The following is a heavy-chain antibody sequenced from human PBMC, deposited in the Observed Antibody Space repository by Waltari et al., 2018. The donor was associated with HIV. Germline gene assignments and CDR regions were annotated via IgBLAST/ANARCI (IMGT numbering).Heavy chain of an antibody. V-gene: IGHV4-34*02. CDR3: ARLRWDASFYYGLDV. CDR1: GGSFSGYY. J-gene: IGHJ6*02. Sequence: QVQLQQWGAGLLQPSETLSLTCAVYGGSFSGYYCTWIRQPPGKGLQWIAENYHSGAANDNPSLKSRVTISVDTSKNQFSLKLRSVTAADTAVYYCARLRWDASFYYGLDVWGQGTTVTVSS. CDR2: NYHSGAA. D-gene: IGHD4-17*01.